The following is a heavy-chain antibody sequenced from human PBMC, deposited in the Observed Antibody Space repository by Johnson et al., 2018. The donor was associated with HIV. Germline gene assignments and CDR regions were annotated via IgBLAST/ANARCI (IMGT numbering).Heavy chain of an antibody. CDR2: LRWTNGTI. Sequence: VQLVESGGGLVQPGMSLRLSCAASGITFDEYALHWVRQAPGKGLEWVSGLRWTNGTIGYADSVKGRFTISRDNSKNSLYLQMNSLRAEDTALYYCGRRRRYGDYFADAFDIWGQGTMVTVSS. CDR3: GRRRRYGDYFADAFDI. CDR1: GITFDEYA. V-gene: IGHV3-9*01. D-gene: IGHD4-17*01. J-gene: IGHJ3*02.